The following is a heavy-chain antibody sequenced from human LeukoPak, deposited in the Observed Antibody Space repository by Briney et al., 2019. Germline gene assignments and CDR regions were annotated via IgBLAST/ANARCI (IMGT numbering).Heavy chain of an antibody. V-gene: IGHV5-51*01. D-gene: IGHD6-13*01. Sequence: GESLKISCKGSGYSFTSYWIGWVRQMPGKGLEWMGIIYPGDSDTRYSPSFQGQVTISADKSISTAYLQWSSLKASDTAMYYCARPFGSIAAAGSSPRDSSREKTDYWGQGTLVTVSS. J-gene: IGHJ4*02. CDR1: GYSFTSYW. CDR3: ARPFGSIAAAGSSPRDSSREKTDY. CDR2: IYPGDSDT.